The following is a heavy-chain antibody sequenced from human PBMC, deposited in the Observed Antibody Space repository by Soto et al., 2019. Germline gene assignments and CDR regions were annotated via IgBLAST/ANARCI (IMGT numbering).Heavy chain of an antibody. D-gene: IGHD2-21*02. Sequence: EVQLVESGGGLVQPGRSLRLSCAASGFTFDDYAMHWVRQAAGTGLEWVSGISWNSGSIAYPDSVKGRLTISRDNATNAVALQMTSLRADDTALYYFARVSGDDVTYNWFEPWGQGTLVTVSS. V-gene: IGHV3-9*01. CDR1: GFTFDDYA. CDR3: ARVSGDDVTYNWFEP. CDR2: ISWNSGSI. J-gene: IGHJ5*02.